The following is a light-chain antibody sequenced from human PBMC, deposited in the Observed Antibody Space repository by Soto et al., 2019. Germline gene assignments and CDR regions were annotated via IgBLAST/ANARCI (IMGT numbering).Light chain of an antibody. CDR1: SGAVPTSYY. CDR2: STN. CDR3: VLYMGGGMG. Sequence: QAVVTQEPSFSVSPGGTVTLTCGLSSGAVPTSYYPSWYQQTPGQAPRTLIYSTNNRSSGVPDRFSGSILGNKAALTITGGQADEGSAYYCVLYMGGGMGFCGGTKLTVL. J-gene: IGLJ2*01. V-gene: IGLV8-61*01.